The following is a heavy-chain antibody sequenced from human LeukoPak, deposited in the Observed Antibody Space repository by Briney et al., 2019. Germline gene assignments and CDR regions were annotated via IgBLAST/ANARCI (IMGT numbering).Heavy chain of an antibody. CDR1: GFTFSNYA. D-gene: IGHD1-26*01. J-gene: IGHJ4*02. CDR3: AKRAREARNSDFDY. CDR2: ISGSSIRT. Sequence: PGGSLRLSCAASGFTFSNYAMTWVRQAPGKGLEWVSTISGSSIRTYYADSVKGRFAISRDNSENTLNLQMNSLKAEDTAVYYCAKRAREARNSDFDYWGQGTLVTVSS. V-gene: IGHV3-23*01.